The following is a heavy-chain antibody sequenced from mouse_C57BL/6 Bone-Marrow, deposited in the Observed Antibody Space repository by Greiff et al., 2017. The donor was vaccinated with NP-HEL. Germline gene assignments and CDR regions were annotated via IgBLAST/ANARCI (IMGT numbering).Heavy chain of an antibody. CDR3: ARGDYGSSRFGYAMDY. Sequence: VQLQQSGAELVKPGASVKISCEASGYAFSSYWMNWVKERPGKGLEWIGQIYPGDGDTKYNGKFKGKATLTADKSSSTAYMQVSSLTSEDSAVYFCARGDYGSSRFGYAMDYWGQGTSVTVSS. J-gene: IGHJ4*01. V-gene: IGHV1-80*01. CDR1: GYAFSSYW. D-gene: IGHD1-1*01. CDR2: IYPGDGDT.